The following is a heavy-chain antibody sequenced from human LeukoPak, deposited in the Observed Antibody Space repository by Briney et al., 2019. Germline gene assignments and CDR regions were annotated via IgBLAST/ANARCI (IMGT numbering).Heavy chain of an antibody. D-gene: IGHD1-1*01. CDR3: AREPDRGPNSYYYSGMDV. V-gene: IGHV1-69*13. CDR1: GGTFSSYA. J-gene: IGHJ6*04. CDR2: IIPIFGTA. Sequence: WASVKGSCKASGGTFSSYAVSWVRQAPGQGLEWMGGIIPIFGTANYAQKFQGRVTITADESTSTAYMELSSLRSEDTAVYYCAREPDRGPNSYYYSGMDVWGKGTTVTVSS.